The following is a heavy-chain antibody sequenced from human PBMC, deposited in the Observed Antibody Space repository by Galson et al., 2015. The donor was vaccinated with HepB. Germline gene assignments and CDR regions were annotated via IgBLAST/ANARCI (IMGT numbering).Heavy chain of an antibody. Sequence: SVKVSCKASGFTFTSSAMQWVRQARGQRLEWIGWIVVGSGNTNYAQKFQERVTITRGMSTSTAYMELSSLRSEDTAVYYCAADSTSGYSSTRAFDPWGQGTLVTVSS. CDR2: IVVGSGNT. CDR3: AADSTSGYSSTRAFDP. D-gene: IGHD6-19*01. J-gene: IGHJ5*02. V-gene: IGHV1-58*02. CDR1: GFTFTSSA.